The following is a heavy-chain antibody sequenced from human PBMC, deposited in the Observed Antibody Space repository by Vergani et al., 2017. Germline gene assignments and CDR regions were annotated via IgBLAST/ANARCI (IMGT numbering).Heavy chain of an antibody. D-gene: IGHD3-22*01. V-gene: IGHV4-34*01. CDR1: GGSFSGYY. Sequence: QVQLQQWGAGLLKPSETLSLTCAVYGGSFSGYYWSWIRQPPGKGGEWSGEINHSGSTNYNPSLKSRGTIAVDPAKNQFHLKLSSVTGEDTAVYYCARGPRYYDSSGYRLKYFQHWGQGTLVTVSS. J-gene: IGHJ1*01. CDR3: ARGPRYYDSSGYRLKYFQH. CDR2: INHSGST.